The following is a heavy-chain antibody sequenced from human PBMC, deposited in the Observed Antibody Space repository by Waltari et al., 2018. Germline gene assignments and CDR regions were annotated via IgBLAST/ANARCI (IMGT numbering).Heavy chain of an antibody. D-gene: IGHD3-22*01. J-gene: IGHJ4*02. CDR2: INHSGST. Sequence: QVQLQQWGAGLLKPSETLSLTCAVYGGSFSGYYWSWIRQPPGKGLEWIGEINHSGSTNYNPSLKSRVTISVDTSKNQFSLKRSSVTAADTAVYYCARGSYDSSGYYSLDYWGQGTLVTVSS. CDR1: GGSFSGYY. V-gene: IGHV4-34*01. CDR3: ARGSYDSSGYYSLDY.